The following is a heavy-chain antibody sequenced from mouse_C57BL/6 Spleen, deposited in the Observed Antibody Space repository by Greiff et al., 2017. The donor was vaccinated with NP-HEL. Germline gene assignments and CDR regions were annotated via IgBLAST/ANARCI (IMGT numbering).Heavy chain of an antibody. D-gene: IGHD2-4*01. V-gene: IGHV3-6*01. CDR3: ANYDYDCFDY. CDR2: ISYDGSN. Sequence: EVQLQQSGPGLVKPSQSLSLTCSVTGYSITSGYYWNWIRQFPGNKLEWMGYISYDGSNNYNPSLKNRISITRDTSKNQFFLKLNSVTTEDTATYYCANYDYDCFDYWGQGTTLTVSS. CDR1: GYSITSGYY. J-gene: IGHJ2*01.